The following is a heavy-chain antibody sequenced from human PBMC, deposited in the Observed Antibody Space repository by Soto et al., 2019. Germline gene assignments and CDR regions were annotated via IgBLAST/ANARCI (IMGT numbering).Heavy chain of an antibody. CDR3: ARENGHPGHNYAMDV. CDR2: ISFNGDVT. CDR1: GFSFSAYY. Sequence: PGGSLRLSCAASGFSFSAYYMSWIRQAPGKGLEWVSYISFNGDVTRYSDSVECRFTVSRDNAKKSLYLQMNSLRVEDTAVYYCARENGHPGHNYAMDVWGQGTTVTVSS. D-gene: IGHD2-8*01. V-gene: IGHV3-11*01. J-gene: IGHJ6*02.